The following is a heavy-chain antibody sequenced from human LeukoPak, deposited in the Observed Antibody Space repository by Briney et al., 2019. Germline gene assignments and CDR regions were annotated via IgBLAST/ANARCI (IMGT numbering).Heavy chain of an antibody. D-gene: IGHD3-22*01. CDR2: IYYSGST. CDR3: ARTILEYYYDSNGRYYFDY. CDR1: GGSLSSFY. J-gene: IGHJ4*02. Sequence: SETLSLTCTASGGSLSSFYWGWIRQPPGKGLEWIGYIYYSGSTNYNPSLESRVTISVDTSKSQFSLKLSSVTAADTAVYYCARTILEYYYDSNGRYYFDYWGQGTLVTVSS. V-gene: IGHV4-59*01.